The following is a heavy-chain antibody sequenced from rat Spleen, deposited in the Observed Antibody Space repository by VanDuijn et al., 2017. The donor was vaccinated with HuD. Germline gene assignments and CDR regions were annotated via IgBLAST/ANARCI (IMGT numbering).Heavy chain of an antibody. D-gene: IGHD1-2*01. CDR1: GFTFSNYD. Sequence: EVQLVESGGGLVQPGRSMKLSCAASGFTFSNYDMAWVRQAPTKGLEWVASIHYADSTTYYRDSVKGRFTISRDNAKSTLNLQMDSLRSEDTATYYCARRGTAIPYNWFDYWGQGILVTVSS. CDR2: IHYADSTT. J-gene: IGHJ3*01. V-gene: IGHV5-25*01. CDR3: ARRGTAIPYNWFDY.